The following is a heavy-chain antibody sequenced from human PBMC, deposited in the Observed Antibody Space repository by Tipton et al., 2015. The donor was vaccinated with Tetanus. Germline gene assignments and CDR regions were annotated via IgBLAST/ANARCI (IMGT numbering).Heavy chain of an antibody. V-gene: IGHV3-23*01. CDR2: VSGNGGST. J-gene: IGHJ6*04. D-gene: IGHD1-14*01. CDR3: AKEALGVLNL. CDR1: GFTFGSYP. Sequence: SLRLSCVASGFTFGSYPMTWVRQAPGKGLEWVSGVSGNGGSTYYADSVRGRFTVSRDNSENTLYLQLNSLRADDTAIYYCAKEALGVLNLWGKGTTVIVSS.